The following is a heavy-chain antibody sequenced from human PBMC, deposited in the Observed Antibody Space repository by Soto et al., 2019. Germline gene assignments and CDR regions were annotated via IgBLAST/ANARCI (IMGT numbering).Heavy chain of an antibody. Sequence: PSETLSLTCAVSGGSISSGGYSWSWIRQPPGKGLEWIGYIYHSGSTYYNPSLKSRVTISVDRSKNQFSLKLSSVTAADTAVYYCASEVPYYFDYWGQGTMVTVSS. CDR1: GGSISSGGYS. CDR3: ASEVPYYFDY. J-gene: IGHJ4*02. CDR2: IYHSGST. V-gene: IGHV4-30-2*01.